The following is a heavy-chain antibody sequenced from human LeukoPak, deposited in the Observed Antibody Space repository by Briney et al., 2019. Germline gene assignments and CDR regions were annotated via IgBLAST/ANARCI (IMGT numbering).Heavy chain of an antibody. V-gene: IGHV3-30*02. Sequence: GGSLRLSCAASGFTFSSYAMHWVRQAPGKGLEGVTFIRFDGTNIYYAESVKGRFTISRDNSKNTLYLQLNSLRVEDTALYFCAKDPRHASTYGFLINHCDYWGQGTLVTVSS. CDR2: IRFDGTNI. CDR3: AKDPRHASTYGFLINHCDY. D-gene: IGHD3-10*01. CDR1: GFTFSSYA. J-gene: IGHJ4*02.